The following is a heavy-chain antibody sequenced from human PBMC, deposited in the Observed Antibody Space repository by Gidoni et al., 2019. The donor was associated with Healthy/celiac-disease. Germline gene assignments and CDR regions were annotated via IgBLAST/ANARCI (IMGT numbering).Heavy chain of an antibody. Sequence: QVQLQESGPGLVKPSQTLSLTCTVSGGSISSGSYYWSWIRQPAGKGLEWIGRIYTSGSTNYNPSLKSRVTISVDTSKNQFSLKLSSVTAADTAVYYCAGEEIYYYDSSGYPPEYFQHWGQGTLVTVSS. CDR3: AGEEIYYYDSSGYPPEYFQH. D-gene: IGHD3-22*01. CDR2: IYTSGST. V-gene: IGHV4-61*02. J-gene: IGHJ1*01. CDR1: GGSISSGSYY.